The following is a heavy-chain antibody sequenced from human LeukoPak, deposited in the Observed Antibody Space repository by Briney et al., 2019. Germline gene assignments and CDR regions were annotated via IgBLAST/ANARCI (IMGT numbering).Heavy chain of an antibody. Sequence: GGSLRLSCAASGFTFSSYGMHWVRQAPGKGLEWVAVIWYGGTNKYYADSVKGRFTISRDNSKNTLYLQMNSLRAEDTAVYYCASRLDYDSLEYFQHWGQGTLVTVSS. V-gene: IGHV3-33*01. CDR3: ASRLDYDSLEYFQH. CDR1: GFTFSSYG. J-gene: IGHJ1*01. D-gene: IGHD3-22*01. CDR2: IWYGGTNK.